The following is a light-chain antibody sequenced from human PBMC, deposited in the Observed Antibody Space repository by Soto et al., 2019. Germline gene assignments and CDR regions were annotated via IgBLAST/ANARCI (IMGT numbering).Light chain of an antibody. CDR2: DVS. J-gene: IGLJ1*01. CDR1: SSDVGGYNY. V-gene: IGLV2-14*01. CDR3: SSYTSSSTLYV. Sequence: QSALTQPASVSGSSGQSITISCTGTSSDVGGYNYVSWYQQHPGKAPKLMIYDVSNRPSGVSNRFSGSKSGNTASLTISGLQAEDEADYYCSSYTSSSTLYVFGTGTKVPVL.